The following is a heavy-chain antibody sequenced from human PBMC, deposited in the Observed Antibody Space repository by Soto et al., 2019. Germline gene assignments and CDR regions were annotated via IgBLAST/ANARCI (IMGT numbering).Heavy chain of an antibody. J-gene: IGHJ4*02. CDR1: GFTLSDYW. D-gene: IGHD2-15*01. CDR3: TKIGLGRCSGGSCRELYFAS. CDR2: ISVSGGDT. Sequence: GGSLRLSCAASGFTLSDYWMHWVRQVPGKGLLWVSLISVSGGDTTYADSVRGRFTISRDNSKNTLSLQMNSLRAEDTAVYYCTKIGLGRCSGGSCRELYFASWGQGTLVTVSS. V-gene: IGHV3-74*01.